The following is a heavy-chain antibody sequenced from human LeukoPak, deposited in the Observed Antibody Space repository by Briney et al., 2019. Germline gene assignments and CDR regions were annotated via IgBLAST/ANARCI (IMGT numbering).Heavy chain of an antibody. CDR1: GYSFTSYW. V-gene: IGHV5-51*01. J-gene: IGHJ1*01. CDR2: IYPGDSDT. D-gene: IGHD6-13*01. Sequence: GESLKISCKGSGYSFTSYWIGWVLQMAGKGLEWMVIIYPGDSDTRYSPSFQGQVTISADKSISTAYLQWSSLKASDTAMYYCARHVGSSSWEHFQHWGQGTLVTVSS. CDR3: ARHVGSSSWEHFQH.